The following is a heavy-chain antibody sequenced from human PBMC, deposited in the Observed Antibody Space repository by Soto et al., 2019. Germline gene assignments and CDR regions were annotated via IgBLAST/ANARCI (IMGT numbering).Heavy chain of an antibody. CDR2: IYYSGST. CDR1: GGSISSYY. V-gene: IGHV4-59*01. J-gene: IGHJ4*02. CDR3: ARESYYGSGATVVGY. D-gene: IGHD3-10*01. Sequence: PSETLSLTCTVSGGSISSYYWSWIRQPPGKGLEWIGYIYYSGSTNYNPSLKSRVTISVDTSKNQFSLKLSSVTAADTAVYYCARESYYGSGATVVGYWGLGTLVTVSS.